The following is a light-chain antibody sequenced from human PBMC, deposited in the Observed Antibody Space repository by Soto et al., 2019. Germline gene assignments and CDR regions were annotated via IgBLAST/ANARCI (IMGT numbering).Light chain of an antibody. Sequence: DIQMTHSPSSLSASVGNRVTITCQASQDIATYLHWYQQKPGKAPNLLIYDASNLETGVPSRFSGGGSGTHFTFTISNLQPEDIATYYCQQYDNLPPTWTFGQGTKVEIE. V-gene: IGKV1-33*01. CDR2: DAS. J-gene: IGKJ1*01. CDR3: QQYDNLPPTWT. CDR1: QDIATY.